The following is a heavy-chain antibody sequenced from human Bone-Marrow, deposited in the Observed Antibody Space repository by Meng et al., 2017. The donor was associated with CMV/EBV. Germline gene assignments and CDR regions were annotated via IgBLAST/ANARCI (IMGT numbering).Heavy chain of an antibody. CDR2: IDYSGST. D-gene: IGHD3-10*01. CDR3: ARAGVIFSH. CDR1: GGSISSSSYY. V-gene: IGHV4-39*07. J-gene: IGHJ4*02. Sequence: SETLSLTCTVSGGSISSSSYYWGWIRQPPGKGLEWIGSIDYSGSTYYNPSLKSRVTISVDTSKNQFSMKQSSVTAADTAVYYWARAGVIFSHCGQGTLVTVSS.